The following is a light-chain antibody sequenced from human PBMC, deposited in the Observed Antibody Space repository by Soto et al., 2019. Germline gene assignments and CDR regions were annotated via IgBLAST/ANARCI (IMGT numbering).Light chain of an antibody. CDR2: AAS. J-gene: IGKJ1*01. CDR1: QSINSA. V-gene: IGKV3-15*01. CDR3: QNYYSWPWT. Sequence: EILLTQSSATLSVSVGERVILSCRASQSINSALAWYQQKPGQAPRFLIYAASTRATGIPARFSGSGSGTQFTLTISGLQSEDSALYYCQNYYSWPWTFGQGTKVDIK.